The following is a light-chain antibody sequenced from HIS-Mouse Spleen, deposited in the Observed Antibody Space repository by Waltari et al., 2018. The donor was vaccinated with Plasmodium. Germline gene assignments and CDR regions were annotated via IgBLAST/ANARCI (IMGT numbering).Light chain of an antibody. J-gene: IGKJ2*01. Sequence: DIVMTQSPDSLAVSLGESATINCKSSQSVLYSSNNKNDLAWYQQKPGQPPKLLIYWASTRESGVPDRCSGSGSGTDFTLTISSMQAEDVAVYYCQQYYSTPPYTFGQGTKLEIK. CDR1: QSVLYSSNNKND. CDR2: WAS. V-gene: IGKV4-1*01. CDR3: QQYYSTPPYT.